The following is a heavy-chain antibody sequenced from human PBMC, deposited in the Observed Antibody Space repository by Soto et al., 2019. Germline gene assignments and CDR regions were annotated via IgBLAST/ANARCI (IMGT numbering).Heavy chain of an antibody. CDR3: ARSSQSTVITFDY. D-gene: IGHD4-17*01. J-gene: IGHJ4*02. CDR2: IYYSGST. Sequence: SETLSLTCTVSGGSISSGGYYWSWIRQHPGKGLEWIGYIYYSGSTYYNPSLKSRVTISVDTSKNQFSLKLSSVTAADTAVYYCARSSQSTVITFDYWGQGTLVTVS. V-gene: IGHV4-31*03. CDR1: GGSISSGGYY.